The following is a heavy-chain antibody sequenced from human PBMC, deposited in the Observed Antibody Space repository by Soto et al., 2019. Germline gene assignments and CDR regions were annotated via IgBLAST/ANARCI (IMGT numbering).Heavy chain of an antibody. D-gene: IGHD2-2*01. Sequence: SETLSLTCTVSGGSISSGGYYWSWIRQHPGKGLEWIGYIYYSGSTYYNPSLKSRVTISVDTSKNQFSLKLSSVTAADTAVYYCARDRKVGLRYCSSTSCPYYYYYYMDVWGKGTTVTVS. J-gene: IGHJ6*03. CDR1: GGSISSGGYY. CDR3: ARDRKVGLRYCSSTSCPYYYYYYMDV. CDR2: IYYSGST. V-gene: IGHV4-31*03.